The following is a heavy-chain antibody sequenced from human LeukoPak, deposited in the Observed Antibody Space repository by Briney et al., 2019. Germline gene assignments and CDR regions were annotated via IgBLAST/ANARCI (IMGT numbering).Heavy chain of an antibody. D-gene: IGHD6-19*01. CDR2: MNPNSGDR. J-gene: IGHJ4*02. Sequence: ASVRVSCKASGYTFTSYDINWVRQAPGQGLEWMGWMNPNSGDRDYAQNLQGRVTITRNTTISTAYMELSGLRYEDTAVYYCARVAGSIDYWGQGTLVTVSS. CDR3: ARVAGSIDY. V-gene: IGHV1-8*03. CDR1: GYTFTSYD.